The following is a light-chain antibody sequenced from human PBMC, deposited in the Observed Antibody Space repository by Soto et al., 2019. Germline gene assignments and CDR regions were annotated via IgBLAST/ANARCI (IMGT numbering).Light chain of an antibody. Sequence: EIQMTQSQSSLSASVGDRVTITCRASQSISSYLNWYQQKPGKAPKLLIYAASSLQSGVPSRFSGSGSGTDFTLTISSLQPEDFATYYCQQSYSTLITFGQGTRLEIK. CDR1: QSISSY. J-gene: IGKJ5*01. CDR3: QQSYSTLIT. CDR2: AAS. V-gene: IGKV1-39*01.